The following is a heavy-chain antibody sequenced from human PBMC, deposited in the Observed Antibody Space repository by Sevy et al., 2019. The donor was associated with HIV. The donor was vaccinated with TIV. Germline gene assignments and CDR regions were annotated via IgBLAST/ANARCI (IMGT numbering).Heavy chain of an antibody. CDR1: AGPISSSYY. V-gene: IGHV4-31*03. CDR3: ARNDYSDYYFDY. D-gene: IGHD4-17*01. Sequence: SETLSLTCTVSAGPISSSYYWSWIRLLPGKGLEWIGYFYYSGSIYYNPSLKSRVTIFIDTSKNQFSLKLSSVTAADTAVYYCARNDYSDYYFDYWGQGTLVTVSS. J-gene: IGHJ4*02. CDR2: FYYSGSI.